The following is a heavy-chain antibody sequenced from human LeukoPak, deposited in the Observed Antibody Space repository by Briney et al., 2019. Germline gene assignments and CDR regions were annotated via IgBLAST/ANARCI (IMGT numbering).Heavy chain of an antibody. J-gene: IGHJ4*02. CDR3: ARGAKWAYYFDY. Sequence: GGSLRLSCAASAFTFNTYWMHWVHQVPGRELEWVSRINGDESSTNYADSVKGRFTISRDNAKDTLYLHMNSLTAEDTAVYYCARGAKWAYYFDYWGQGTLVTVSS. CDR1: AFTFNTYW. CDR2: INGDESST. V-gene: IGHV3-74*01. D-gene: IGHD1-26*01.